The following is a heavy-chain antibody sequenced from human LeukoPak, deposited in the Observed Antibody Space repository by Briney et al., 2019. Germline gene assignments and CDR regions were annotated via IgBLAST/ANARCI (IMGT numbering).Heavy chain of an antibody. D-gene: IGHD2-2*02. CDR1: GFTFSSYA. Sequence: GGSLRLSCAASGFTFSSYAMSWVRQAPGKGLEWVSAISGSGGSTYYADSVEGRFTISRDNSKNTLYLQMNSLRAEDTAVYYCAKGKGCSSTSCYTWAFDIWGQGTMVTVSS. CDR2: ISGSGGST. CDR3: AKGKGCSSTSCYTWAFDI. J-gene: IGHJ3*02. V-gene: IGHV3-23*01.